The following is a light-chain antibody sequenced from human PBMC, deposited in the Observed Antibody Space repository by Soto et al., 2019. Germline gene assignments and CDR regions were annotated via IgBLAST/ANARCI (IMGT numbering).Light chain of an antibody. CDR2: GNT. CDR3: QSYANSMSGIYV. V-gene: IGLV1-40*01. Sequence: QSVLTQPPSVSGAPGQSVTISCTGTSSNIGAVYDVRWYEHLPGTAPKLLFYGNTNRPSGVPDRFSASNSATPASLAIVGLQPEDEADYYCQSYANSMSGIYVFGTGTKVTVL. CDR1: SSNIGAVYD. J-gene: IGLJ1*01.